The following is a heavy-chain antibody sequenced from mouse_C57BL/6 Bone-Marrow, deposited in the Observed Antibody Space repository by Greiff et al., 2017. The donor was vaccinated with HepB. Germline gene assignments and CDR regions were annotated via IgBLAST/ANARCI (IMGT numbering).Heavy chain of an antibody. J-gene: IGHJ4*01. CDR1: GYTFTSYW. V-gene: IGHV1-52*01. CDR3: ARAVRRYYYAMDY. D-gene: IGHD1-2*01. CDR2: IDPSDSET. Sequence: QVQLQQPGAELVRPGSSVKLSCKASGYTFTSYWMHWVKQRPIQGLEWIGNIDPSDSETHYNQKFKDKATLTVDKSSSTAYMQLSSLTSEDSAVYYCARAVRRYYYAMDYWGQGTSVTVSS.